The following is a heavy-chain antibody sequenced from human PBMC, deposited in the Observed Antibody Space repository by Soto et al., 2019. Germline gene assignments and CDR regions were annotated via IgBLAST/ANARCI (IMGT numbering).Heavy chain of an antibody. CDR2: ISSSSRYI. V-gene: IGHV3-21*01. CDR1: GFTFSSYS. Sequence: EVQLVESGGGLVKPGGSLRLSCAASGFTFSSYSMNWVRQAPWKGLEWVSSISSSSRYIYYADSVTGRFTISTYNAKNSLYLQMHSLRAEDTAVYYCAREKAVGYYNSSGYYDYWGQGTLVTVSS. D-gene: IGHD3-22*01. J-gene: IGHJ4*02. CDR3: AREKAVGYYNSSGYYDY.